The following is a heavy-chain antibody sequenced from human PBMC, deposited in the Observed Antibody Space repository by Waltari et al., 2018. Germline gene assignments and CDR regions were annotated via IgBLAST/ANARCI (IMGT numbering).Heavy chain of an antibody. Sequence: EVQLVESGGGLVKPGGSLRLSCAASGFTFSSYSMNWVRQAPGKGLEWVASISNSRSYIYYADSVKGRFTISRDNAKNSLYLQMNSLRAEDTAVYYCARAWIVHGMDVWGQGTTVTVSS. CDR1: GFTFSSYS. CDR3: ARAWIVHGMDV. D-gene: IGHD2-2*03. CDR2: ISNSRSYI. J-gene: IGHJ6*02. V-gene: IGHV3-21*01.